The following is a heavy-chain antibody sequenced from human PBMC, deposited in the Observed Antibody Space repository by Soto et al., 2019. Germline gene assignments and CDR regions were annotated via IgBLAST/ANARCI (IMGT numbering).Heavy chain of an antibody. V-gene: IGHV3-30*18. CDR1: GFTFSGYS. CDR3: AKDFTPWFGDYFYYYYGMDV. Sequence: PXGSLRGSCAASGFTFSGYSLHWVRPAPGTGLEWVAVISYDGSKYYADSVKGRFTISRDNSKNTLYLQINSLRPEDTAVYYCAKDFTPWFGDYFYYYYGMDVWGQGTTVTVPS. CDR2: ISYDGSK. J-gene: IGHJ6*01. D-gene: IGHD4-17*01.